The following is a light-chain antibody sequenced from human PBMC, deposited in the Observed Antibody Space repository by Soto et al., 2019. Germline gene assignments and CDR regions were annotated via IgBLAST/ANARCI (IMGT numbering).Light chain of an antibody. Sequence: DIVMTQSPLSLPLTPGAPASISCRSSHGLLQTNGYNYLDWYLQKPGQSPQLLIYLGSNRASGVHDRFSGSGSGTDFTLKISRVEAEDVGVYYCMQALQTPWAFGQGTKVEIK. CDR1: HGLLQTNGYNY. CDR2: LGS. J-gene: IGKJ1*01. V-gene: IGKV2-28*01. CDR3: MQALQTPWA.